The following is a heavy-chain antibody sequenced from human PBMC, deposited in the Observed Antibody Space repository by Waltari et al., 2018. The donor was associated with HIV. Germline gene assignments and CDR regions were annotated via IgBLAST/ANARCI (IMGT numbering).Heavy chain of an antibody. Sequence: EVQLVESGGGLVKPGGSLRLSCAASGFTFSSYSMSGGRQSPGKGVEWVSSISRGSTYLYYADSLRGRFTTSRDDAQNSLYLQMNSLKAEDTAVYYCARDLTVTTTAFFDYWGQGTLVTVSS. D-gene: IGHD4-17*01. J-gene: IGHJ4*02. CDR2: ISRGSTYL. CDR3: ARDLTVTTTAFFDY. V-gene: IGHV3-21*02. CDR1: GFTFSSYS.